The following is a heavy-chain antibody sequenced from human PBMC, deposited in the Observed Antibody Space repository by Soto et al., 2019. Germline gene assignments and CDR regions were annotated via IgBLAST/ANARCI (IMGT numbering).Heavy chain of an antibody. CDR2: ISYDGSNK. CDR1: GFTFSSYG. D-gene: IGHD5-12*01. CDR3: AKDKPPRAGDSSTYGMDV. V-gene: IGHV3-30*18. Sequence: VQLVESGGGVVQPGRSLRLSCAASGFTFSSYGMHWVRRAPGKGLEWVAVISYDGSNKYYADSVKGRFTISRDNSKNTLYLQMNSLRAEDTAVYYCAKDKPPRAGDSSTYGMDVWGQGTTVTVSS. J-gene: IGHJ6*02.